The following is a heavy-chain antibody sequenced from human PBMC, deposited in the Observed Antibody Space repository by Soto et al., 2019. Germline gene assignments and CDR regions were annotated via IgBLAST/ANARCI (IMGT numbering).Heavy chain of an antibody. CDR2: INHSGST. J-gene: IGHJ5*02. D-gene: IGHD5-12*01. V-gene: IGHV4-34*01. CDR1: GGSSSGYY. Sequence: SETLSLTCAVYGGSSSGYYWSWIRQPPGKGLEWIGEINHSGSTNYNPSLKSRVTISVDTSKNQFSLKLSSVTAADTAVYYCARVQNVDIVATIQDRGSSIIARWFDPWGQGTLVTVSS. CDR3: ARVQNVDIVATIQDRGSSIIARWFDP.